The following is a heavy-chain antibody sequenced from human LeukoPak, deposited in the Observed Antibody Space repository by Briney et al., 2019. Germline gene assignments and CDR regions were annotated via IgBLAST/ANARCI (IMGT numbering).Heavy chain of an antibody. J-gene: IGHJ4*02. CDR1: GFTFSSYG. D-gene: IGHD1-14*01. CDR3: AKPARTDYADY. Sequence: GGSLRLSCAASGFTFSSYGMHWVRQAPGKGLEWVSSINGSGDRTYYADSVKGRFTISRDNSKNTLYLQMNSLRAEDTAVYYCAKPARTDYADYWGEGTLVTVSS. CDR2: INGSGDRT. V-gene: IGHV3-23*01.